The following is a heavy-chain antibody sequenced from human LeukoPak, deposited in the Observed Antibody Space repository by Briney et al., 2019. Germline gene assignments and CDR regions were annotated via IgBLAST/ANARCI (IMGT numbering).Heavy chain of an antibody. D-gene: IGHD4-17*01. CDR3: AKVPPTSVTREGMDV. J-gene: IGHJ6*02. CDR2: ISYDGEKT. V-gene: IGHV3-30*18. Sequence: GGSLRLSCAASGFTFSSSGMHWVRQAPGKGLEWVAVISYDGEKTYYGDSVKGRFTISRDNFKNTLFLHMNSLRVDDTAVYYCAKVPPTSVTREGMDVWGQGTMVRVSS. CDR1: GFTFSSSG.